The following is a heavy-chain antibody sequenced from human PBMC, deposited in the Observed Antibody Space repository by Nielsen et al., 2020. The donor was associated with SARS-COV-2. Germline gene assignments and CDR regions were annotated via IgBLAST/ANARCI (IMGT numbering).Heavy chain of an antibody. CDR3: ARDSAGAGFGGALYGMDV. CDR2: ISSSGSII. D-gene: IGHD3-10*01. CDR1: GFTFSSCE. Sequence: GGSLRLSCAASGFTFSSCEMNWVRQAPGKGLEWVSYISSSGSIIYYADSVKGRFTISRDNAKNSLYLQMNSLRAEDTAVYYCARDSAGAGFGGALYGMDVWGQGTTVTVSS. J-gene: IGHJ6*02. V-gene: IGHV3-48*03.